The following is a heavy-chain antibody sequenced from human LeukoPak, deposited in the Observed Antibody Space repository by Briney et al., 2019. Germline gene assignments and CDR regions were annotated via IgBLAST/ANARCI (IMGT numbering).Heavy chain of an antibody. Sequence: PGGSLRLSCAASGFTFSSYWMTWVRQAPGKGLEWVANIKQDGSEKYFVDSVKGRFTISRDNSKNTLYLQTNSLRAEDTAVYYCARANRGLDYWGQGTLVTVSS. J-gene: IGHJ4*02. CDR2: IKQDGSEK. CDR3: ARANRGLDY. CDR1: GFTFSSYW. D-gene: IGHD2/OR15-2a*01. V-gene: IGHV3-7*03.